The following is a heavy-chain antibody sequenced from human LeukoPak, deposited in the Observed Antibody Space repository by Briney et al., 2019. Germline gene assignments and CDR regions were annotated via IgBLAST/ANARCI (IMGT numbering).Heavy chain of an antibody. Sequence: KPSETLSLTCAVYGGSFRCYYWSWIRHPPGKGLEWIGEINHSGSTTHNPSLKSRVTISVDTSKNQFSLKLSSVTAADPAVYYCARRINSSGWSSRYFDYWGQGTLVTVSS. CDR3: ARRINSSGWSSRYFDY. CDR2: INHSGST. D-gene: IGHD6-19*01. J-gene: IGHJ4*02. CDR1: GGSFRCYY. V-gene: IGHV4-34*01.